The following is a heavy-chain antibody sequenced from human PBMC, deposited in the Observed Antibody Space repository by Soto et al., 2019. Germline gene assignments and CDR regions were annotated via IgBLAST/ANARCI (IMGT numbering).Heavy chain of an antibody. CDR3: ARDTTNDYGDDTFDY. CDR2: IILSYDRT. CDR1: GDAFKSYA. D-gene: IGHD4-17*01. J-gene: IGHJ4*02. V-gene: IGHV1-69*06. Sequence: QVRLLPSGSEVKKAGSSVTVSCKASGDAFKSYAIHWVRQAPGQGLEYMGRIILSYDRTKYAPKVQGRLTLTADMYTSTVYMELSSLRSEDTAVYYCARDTTNDYGDDTFDYWGQGTKGIVSS.